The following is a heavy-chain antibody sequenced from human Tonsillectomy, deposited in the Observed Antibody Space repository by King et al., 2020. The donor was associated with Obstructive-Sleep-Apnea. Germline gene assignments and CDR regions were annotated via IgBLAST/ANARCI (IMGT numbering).Heavy chain of an antibody. D-gene: IGHD1-26*01. CDR2: IYYSGTT. CDR1: SGSISSYY. Sequence: QLQESGPGLVKPSETLSLTCTVSSGSISSYYWSWIRQPPGKGLEWIGHIYYSGTTNYNPPLKSRVTMSVDTSKNQFSLKLSSLTAADTALYYCARHGLRRETPPYYFDYWGQGTLVTVSS. J-gene: IGHJ4*02. CDR3: ARHGLRRETPPYYFDY. V-gene: IGHV4-59*08.